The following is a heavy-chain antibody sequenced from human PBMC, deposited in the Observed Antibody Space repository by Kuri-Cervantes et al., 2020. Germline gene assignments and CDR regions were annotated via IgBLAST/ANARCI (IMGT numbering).Heavy chain of an antibody. V-gene: IGHV1-69*02. CDR1: GGTFSSYT. J-gene: IGHJ6*02. D-gene: IGHD5-24*01. CDR3: ARVGDGYNYVHYYYYGMDV. CDR2: IIPILGIA. Sequence: SVKVSCKASGGTFSSYTISWVRLAPGQGLEWMGRIIPILGIANYAQKFQGRVTITADKSTSTAYMELSSLRSEDTAVYYCARVGDGYNYVHYYYYGMDVWAKGPRSPSP.